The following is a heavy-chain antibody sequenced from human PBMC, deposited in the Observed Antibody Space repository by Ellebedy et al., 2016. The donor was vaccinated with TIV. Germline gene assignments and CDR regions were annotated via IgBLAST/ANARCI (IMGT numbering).Heavy chain of an antibody. J-gene: IGHJ6*02. D-gene: IGHD4-17*01. Sequence: GESLKISXAASGFTFSDYYMSWIRQAPGKGLEWVSYISSSGSTIYYADSVKGRFTISRDNAKNSLYLQMNSLRAEDTAVYYCAATVTRIYYYYGMDVWGQGTTVTVSS. CDR3: AATVTRIYYYYGMDV. CDR2: ISSSGSTI. CDR1: GFTFSDYY. V-gene: IGHV3-11*04.